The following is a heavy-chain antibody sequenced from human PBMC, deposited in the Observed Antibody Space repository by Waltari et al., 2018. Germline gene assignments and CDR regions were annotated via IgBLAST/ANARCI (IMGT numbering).Heavy chain of an antibody. CDR2: MNPNSGKT. J-gene: IGHJ5*02. CDR3: ARDYDFWSGYHWFDP. V-gene: IGHV1-8*03. CDR1: GYTFTTYD. D-gene: IGHD3-3*01. Sequence: QVQLVQSGAEVKKPGASVKVSCKASGYTFTTYDINWVRQATGQGLEWMGLMNPNSGKTGYAQKFQGRVTFTRNTSIRTAYMELSSRRSEDPAVYYCARDYDFWSGYHWFDPWGQGTLVTVSS.